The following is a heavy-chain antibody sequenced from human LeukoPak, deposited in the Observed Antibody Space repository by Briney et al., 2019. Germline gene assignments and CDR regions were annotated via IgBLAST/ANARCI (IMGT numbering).Heavy chain of an antibody. Sequence: GGSLRLSCAASGFTFNSYAVSWVRQAPGKGLGWVSVIYSGGSTYYADSVKGRFTISRDNSKNTLYLQMNSLRAEDTAVYYCARDLAMADAFDIWGLGTMVTVSS. CDR2: IYSGGST. D-gene: IGHD5-18*01. CDR3: ARDLAMADAFDI. V-gene: IGHV3-53*01. J-gene: IGHJ3*02. CDR1: GFTFNSYA.